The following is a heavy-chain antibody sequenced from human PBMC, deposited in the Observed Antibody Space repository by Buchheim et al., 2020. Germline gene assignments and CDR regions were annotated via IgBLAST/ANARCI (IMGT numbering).Heavy chain of an antibody. D-gene: IGHD3-22*01. CDR1: GFTFSSYA. J-gene: IGHJ4*02. Sequence: QVQLVESGGGVVQPGRSLRLSCAASGFTFSSYAMHWVRQAPGKGLEWVAVISYDGSNIYYADSVKGRFTISRDNSKNTLYLQMNSLRAEDTAVYYCARDDDDSSGYYDTAYYFDYWGQGTL. CDR2: ISYDGSNI. V-gene: IGHV3-30*04. CDR3: ARDDDDSSGYYDTAYYFDY.